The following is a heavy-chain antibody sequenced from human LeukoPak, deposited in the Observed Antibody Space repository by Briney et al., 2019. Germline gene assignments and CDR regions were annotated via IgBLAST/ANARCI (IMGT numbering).Heavy chain of an antibody. Sequence: SETLSLTCTVSGGSISSSSFYWGWIRQTPGKGLEWIGSVYYSGSTYYNPSLNSRVTISMDTSKNQFSLRLSSVIAADTAVYYCARRAQIYYGSGPFDHWGQGNLVTVSS. J-gene: IGHJ4*02. CDR3: ARRAQIYYGSGPFDH. V-gene: IGHV4-39*01. D-gene: IGHD3-10*01. CDR2: VYYSGST. CDR1: GGSISSSSFY.